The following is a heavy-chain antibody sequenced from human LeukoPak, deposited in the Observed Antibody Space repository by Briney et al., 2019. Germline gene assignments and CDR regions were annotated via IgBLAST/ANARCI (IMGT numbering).Heavy chain of an antibody. V-gene: IGHV3-21*01. CDR2: ISSSSSYI. CDR1: GFTFSSYS. Sequence: KTGGSLRLSCAASGFTFSSYSMNWVRQAPGKGLEWVSSISSSSSYIYYADPVKGRFTISRDNAKNSLYLQMNSLRAEDTAVYYCARILRYFDWSPNWFDPWGQGTLVTVSS. D-gene: IGHD3-9*01. J-gene: IGHJ5*02. CDR3: ARILRYFDWSPNWFDP.